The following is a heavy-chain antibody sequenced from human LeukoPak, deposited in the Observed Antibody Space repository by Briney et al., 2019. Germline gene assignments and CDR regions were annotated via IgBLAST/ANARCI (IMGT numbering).Heavy chain of an antibody. CDR2: INAGNGNT. CDR1: GYTFTSYA. D-gene: IGHD3-22*01. V-gene: IGHV1-3*01. Sequence: GASVKVSCKASGYTFTSYAMHWVRQAPGQRLEWMGWINAGNGNTKYSQKFQGRVTITRDTSASTAYMELSSLRSEDTAVYYCARGGYYYDSSGYSADFDYWGQGTLVTVSS. J-gene: IGHJ4*02. CDR3: ARGGYYYDSSGYSADFDY.